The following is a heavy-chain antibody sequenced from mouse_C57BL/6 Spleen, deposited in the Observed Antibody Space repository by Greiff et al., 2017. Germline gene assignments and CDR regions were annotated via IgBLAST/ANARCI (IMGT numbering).Heavy chain of an antibody. J-gene: IGHJ4*01. CDR2: INPSNGGT. D-gene: IGHD2-1*01. CDR1: GYTFTSYW. CDR3: ARWGVTGARDY. V-gene: IGHV1-53*01. Sequence: QVQLQQPGAELVKPGASVKLSCKASGYTFTSYWMNWVKQRPGQGLEWIGNINPSNGGTNYNEKFKSKATLTVDKSSSTAYMQRSSLTSEDSAVYYCARWGVTGARDYWGQGTSVTVSS.